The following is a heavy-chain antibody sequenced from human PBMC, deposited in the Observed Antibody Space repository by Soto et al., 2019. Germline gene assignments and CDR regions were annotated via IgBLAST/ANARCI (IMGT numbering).Heavy chain of an antibody. J-gene: IGHJ4*02. D-gene: IGHD3-16*01. CDR1: GFSLSTNGVG. CDR3: ARALGSWGAYYFDY. Sequence: SGPTLVNPTQTLTLTCTFSGFSLSTNGVGVGWIRQPPGKALEWLALVYWDDDKRYSPSLKSRLTITKDTSKNQVVLTMTNMDPVDTATYYCARALGSWGAYYFDYWGQGTLVTVSS. CDR2: VYWDDDK. V-gene: IGHV2-5*02.